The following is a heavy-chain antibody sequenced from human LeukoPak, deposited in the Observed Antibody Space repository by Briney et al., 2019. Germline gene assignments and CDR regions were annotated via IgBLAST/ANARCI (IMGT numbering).Heavy chain of an antibody. CDR2: ISAYNGNT. CDR1: GYTFTSYG. V-gene: IGHV1-18*01. J-gene: IGHJ6*02. D-gene: IGHD6-13*01. CDR3: ARGRAAARRNRLYYYYCGMDV. Sequence: ASVKVSCKASGYTFTSYGISWVRQAPGQGLEWMGWISAYNGNTNYAQKLQGRVTMTTDTSTSTAYMELRSLRSDDTAVYYCARGRAAARRNRLYYYYCGMDVWGQGTTVTVSS.